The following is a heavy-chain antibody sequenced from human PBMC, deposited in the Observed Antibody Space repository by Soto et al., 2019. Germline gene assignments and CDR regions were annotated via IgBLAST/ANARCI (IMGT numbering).Heavy chain of an antibody. D-gene: IGHD3-10*01. CDR2: IIPIFGTA. CDR3: ASGRICAPARASKYYYYYGMDV. J-gene: IGHJ6*02. CDR1: GDTFGSYA. Sequence: ASLKVSCKASGDTFGSYAISWVRQAPGQGLEWMGWIIPIFGTANYAQKFQGRVTITADKSTSTAYMELSGLRSEDTAVYYCASGRICAPARASKYYYYYGMDVWGQGTTVTVSS. V-gene: IGHV1-69*06.